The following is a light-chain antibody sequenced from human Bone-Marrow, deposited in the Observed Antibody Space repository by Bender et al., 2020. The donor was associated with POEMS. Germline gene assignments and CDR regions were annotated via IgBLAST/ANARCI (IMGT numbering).Light chain of an antibody. CDR2: DVT. V-gene: IGLV2-11*01. CDR3: CSYEDIYTYV. CDR1: SSDVGNYNL. Sequence: QSALTQPASVSGSPGQSITISCTGTSSDVGNYNLVSWYRHHPGKAPKVVIYDVTKRPSGVPDRFSGSKSGNTASLSISGLQAEDEADYFCCSYEDIYTYVFGTGTTVTVL. J-gene: IGLJ1*01.